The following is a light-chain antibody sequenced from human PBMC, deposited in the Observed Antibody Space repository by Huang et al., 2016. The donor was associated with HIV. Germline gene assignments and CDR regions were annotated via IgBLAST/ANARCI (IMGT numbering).Light chain of an antibody. CDR1: QSISNN. CDR3: QQYNNWPYT. V-gene: IGKV3-15*01. CDR2: GAS. Sequence: EIVMTQSPATLSVSPGERATLSCKASQSISNNLAWYQQKHGQPPRLLIHGASTRATGIPARFSGSGSGTGFTLTISSLQSEDFALYHCQQYNNWPYTFGQGTKLEIK. J-gene: IGKJ2*01.